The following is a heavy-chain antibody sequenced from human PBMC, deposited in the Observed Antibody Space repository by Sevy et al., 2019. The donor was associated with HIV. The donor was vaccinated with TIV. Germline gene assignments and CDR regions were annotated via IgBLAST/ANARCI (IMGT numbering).Heavy chain of an antibody. CDR1: GGTIVSSGHY. D-gene: IGHD5-12*01. J-gene: IGHJ6*02. Sequence: SGTLSLTCSVSGGTIVSSGHYWGWIRQTPGMGLEWIGSIYYNGHTYYNPSLNSRLTISIDTSKNQFSLNLSSVTAADTAIYFCAREAGGYDYDYGMDVWGQGTTVTVSS. CDR3: AREAGGYDYDYGMDV. V-gene: IGHV4-39*02. CDR2: IYYNGHT.